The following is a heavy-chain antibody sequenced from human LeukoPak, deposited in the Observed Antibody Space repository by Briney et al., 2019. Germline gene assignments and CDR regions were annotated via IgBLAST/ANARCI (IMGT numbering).Heavy chain of an antibody. CDR1: GYTFTSYD. CDR2: MNPNSGNT. CDR3: ARGGSNRGDNWLDP. Sequence: VASVKVSCKASGYTFTSYDINWVRQATGQGLEWMGWMNPNSGNTGYAQKFQGRVTITRNTSISTAYMELSSLRSDDTAVYYCARGGSNRGDNWLDPWGQGTLVTVSS. V-gene: IGHV1-8*03. D-gene: IGHD2/OR15-2a*01. J-gene: IGHJ5*02.